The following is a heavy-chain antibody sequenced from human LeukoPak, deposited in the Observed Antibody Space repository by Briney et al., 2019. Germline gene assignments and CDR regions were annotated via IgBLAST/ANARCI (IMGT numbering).Heavy chain of an antibody. Sequence: GGSLRLSCAASGFTFSSYGINWVRQAPGKGLEWVSFIGTTSSYIYYADSVKGRFTISRDNAKNSVYLQMNSLRAEDTAVYYCAKDNVYYDSSGRAFDIWGQGTMVTVSS. D-gene: IGHD3-22*01. V-gene: IGHV3-21*04. CDR3: AKDNVYYDSSGRAFDI. CDR1: GFTFSSYG. CDR2: IGTTSSYI. J-gene: IGHJ3*02.